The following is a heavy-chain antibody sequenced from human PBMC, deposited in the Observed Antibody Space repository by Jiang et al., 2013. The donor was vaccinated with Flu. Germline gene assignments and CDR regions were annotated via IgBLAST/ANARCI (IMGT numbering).Heavy chain of an antibody. D-gene: IGHD2-2*02. CDR3: ARDQVYQLLYLFDY. CDR2: IGYDGSDK. J-gene: IGHJ4*02. CDR1: GFAFSNYG. V-gene: IGHV3-33*08. Sequence: QLVESGGGVVQPGRSLRLSCVASGFAFSNYGMHWVRQAPGKGLEWVAVIGYDGSDKYYGDSVKGRFTISRDNSKNTLYLQMNSLRAEDTAVYYCARDQVYQLLYLFDYWGQGTQVVVSS.